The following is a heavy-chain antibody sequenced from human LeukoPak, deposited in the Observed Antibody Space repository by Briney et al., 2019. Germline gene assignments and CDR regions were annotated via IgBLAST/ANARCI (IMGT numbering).Heavy chain of an antibody. CDR3: AREVARVITSRLGY. J-gene: IGHJ4*02. CDR1: GYTFTGYY. V-gene: IGHV1-2*02. CDR2: INPNSGGT. D-gene: IGHD3-22*01. Sequence: ASVKVSFKASGYTFTGYYMHWVRQAPGQGLVWMGWINPNSGGTNYAQKFQGRVTMTRDTSISTAYMELSRLRSDDTAVYYCAREVARVITSRLGYWGQGTLVTVSS.